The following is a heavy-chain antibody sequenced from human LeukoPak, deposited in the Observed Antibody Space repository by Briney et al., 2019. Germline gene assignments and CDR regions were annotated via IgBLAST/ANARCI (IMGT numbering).Heavy chain of an antibody. CDR2: ISPESGDT. D-gene: IGHD3-16*02. CDR3: AREVYRGFDY. V-gene: IGHV1-2*02. J-gene: IGHJ4*02. Sequence: ASVKVSCKASGYTFIDNYMHWVRQAPGQGLEWMGWISPESGDTRYAQKFQGRVTMTRDTSITTAYMELSRLTSDDTAVYYCAREVYRGFDYWGQGTLVTVSS. CDR1: GYTFIDNY.